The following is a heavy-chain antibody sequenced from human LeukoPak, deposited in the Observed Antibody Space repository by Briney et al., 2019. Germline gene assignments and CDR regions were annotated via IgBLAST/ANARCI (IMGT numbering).Heavy chain of an antibody. Sequence: SETLSLTCSVSGGYTNSYYWSWIRQSGGKGLEWIGRIYSSGSTVYKPSLNSRLTMSIDTPKNQLSLTLKSVTATDTAVYYCARVKASSTSWTFDQWGQGALVTVSS. CDR2: IYSSGST. J-gene: IGHJ4*02. V-gene: IGHV4-4*07. D-gene: IGHD2-2*01. CDR3: ARVKASSTSWTFDQ. CDR1: GGYTNSYY.